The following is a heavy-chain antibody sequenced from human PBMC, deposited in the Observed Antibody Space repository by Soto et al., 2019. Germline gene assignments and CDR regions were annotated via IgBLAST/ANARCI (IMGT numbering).Heavy chain of an antibody. CDR3: ARIRNDFWSGPGGYYYYGMDV. V-gene: IGHV2-70*11. D-gene: IGHD3-3*01. Sequence: GPTLVNPTQTLTLTCTFSGFSLSTSGMCVSWIRQPPGKALEWLARIDWDDDKYYSTSLKTRLTISKDTSKNQVVLTMTNMDPVDTATYYCARIRNDFWSGPGGYYYYGMDVWGQGTTVTVSS. CDR1: GFSLSTSGMC. J-gene: IGHJ6*02. CDR2: IDWDDDK.